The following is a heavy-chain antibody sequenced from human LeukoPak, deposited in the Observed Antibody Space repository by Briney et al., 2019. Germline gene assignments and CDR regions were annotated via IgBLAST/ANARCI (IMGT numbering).Heavy chain of an antibody. V-gene: IGHV3-21*01. CDR1: GFTFSSYT. J-gene: IGHJ4*02. Sequence: GGSMRLSCAASGFTFSSYTMNWFRQAPGKGLEWVSSISSSSTYINYADSVKGRFTISRDNAKNSLYLQMNSLRAEDTAVYYCARDRSPGNFDYWGQGTLVTVSS. CDR3: ARDRSPGNFDY. D-gene: IGHD3-10*01. CDR2: ISSSSTYI.